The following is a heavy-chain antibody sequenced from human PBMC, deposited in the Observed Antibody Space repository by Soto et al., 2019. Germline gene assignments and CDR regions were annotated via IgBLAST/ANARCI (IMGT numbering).Heavy chain of an antibody. CDR1: GGSISTGDDY. CDR2: IYYSGST. Sequence: PSETLSLTCTVSGGSISTGDDYWSWIRQPPGKGLEWIGYIYYSGSTYYNPSLKSRVTMSLDTSKNQFSLKLSSVTAADTAVYFCARDRQSRRGTAMITHFYYGLDVWGQGTTVTVSS. V-gene: IGHV4-30-4*01. D-gene: IGHD1-20*01. CDR3: ARDRQSRRGTAMITHFYYGLDV. J-gene: IGHJ6*02.